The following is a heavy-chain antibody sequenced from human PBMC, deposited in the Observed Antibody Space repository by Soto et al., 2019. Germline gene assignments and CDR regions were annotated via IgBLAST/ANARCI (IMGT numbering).Heavy chain of an antibody. CDR1: GGTFSSYA. CDR3: ARDTRGYSYGYSFDY. J-gene: IGHJ4*02. D-gene: IGHD5-18*01. Sequence: SVKVSCKASGGTFSSYAISWVRQAPGQGLEWMGGIIPIFGTANYAQKFQGRVTITADESTSTAYMELSSLRSEDTAVYYCARDTRGYSYGYSFDYWGQGTLVTVSS. CDR2: IIPIFGTA. V-gene: IGHV1-69*13.